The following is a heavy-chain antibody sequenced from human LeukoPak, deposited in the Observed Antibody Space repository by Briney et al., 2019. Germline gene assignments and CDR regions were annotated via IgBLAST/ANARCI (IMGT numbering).Heavy chain of an antibody. CDR1: GCSFSHYW. V-gene: IGHV3-74*01. CDR2: INSDGTIT. J-gene: IGHJ4*02. CDR3: ARGTALQDY. D-gene: IGHD2-2*02. Sequence: GGSLTLSCAASGCSFSHYWMHWVRQAPGKGLVRVSDINSDGTITHYADSVKGRFTVSRDNAQDTLYLQMNSLRAEDTAVYYCARGTALQDYWGQGTLVTVSS.